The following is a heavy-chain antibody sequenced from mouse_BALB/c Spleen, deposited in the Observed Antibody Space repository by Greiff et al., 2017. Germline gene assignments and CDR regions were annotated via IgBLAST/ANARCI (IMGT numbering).Heavy chain of an antibody. Sequence: EVMLVESGGGLVQPGGSRKLSCAASGFTFSSFGMHWVRQAPEKGLEWVAYISSGSSTIYYADTVKGRFTISRDNPKNTLFLQMTSLRSEDTAMYYCARWDYVAYWGQGTLVTVSA. D-gene: IGHD1-1*02. CDR1: GFTFSSFG. V-gene: IGHV5-17*02. CDR3: ARWDYVAY. J-gene: IGHJ3*01. CDR2: ISSGSSTI.